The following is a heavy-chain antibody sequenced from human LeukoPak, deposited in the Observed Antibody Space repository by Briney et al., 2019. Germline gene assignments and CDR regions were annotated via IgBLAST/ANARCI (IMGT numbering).Heavy chain of an antibody. V-gene: IGHV4-39*01. Sequence: SETLSLTCTVSGDSVSSGSYYWGWLRQPPGEGLEWIGSIYSSGDTYYNPSLESRVTISVDTSKNQFSLKLSSVTAADTAVYYWARVLWFGESKEGYSYYMDVWGKGTTVTVSS. CDR1: GDSVSSGSYY. CDR3: ARVLWFGESKEGYSYYMDV. CDR2: IYSSGDT. D-gene: IGHD3-10*01. J-gene: IGHJ6*03.